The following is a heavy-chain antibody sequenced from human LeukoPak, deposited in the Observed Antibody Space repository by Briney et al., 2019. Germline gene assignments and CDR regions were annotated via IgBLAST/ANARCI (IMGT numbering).Heavy chain of an antibody. D-gene: IGHD3-10*01. CDR1: GDSISSYY. J-gene: IGHJ4*02. CDR2: IYHSGST. CDR3: ARARVPEYYFDY. Sequence: SETLSLTCTVSGDSISSYYWNWVRQPPGKGLEWIGEIYHSGSTNYNPSLKSRVTISVDKSKNQFSLKLSSVTAADTAVYYCARARVPEYYFDYWGQGTLVTVSS. V-gene: IGHV4-59*12.